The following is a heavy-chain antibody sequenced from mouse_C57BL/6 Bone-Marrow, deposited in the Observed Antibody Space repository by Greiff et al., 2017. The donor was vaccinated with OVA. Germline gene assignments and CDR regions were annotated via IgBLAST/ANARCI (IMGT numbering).Heavy chain of an antibody. V-gene: IGHV1-54*01. Sequence: VQLQQSGAELVRPGTSVKVSCKASGYAFTNYLIEWVKQRPGQGLEWIGVINHGSGGTNYNEKFKGKATLTAEQSSSTAYMQISSLTSEDSAVYFCATIYYGYDEMDYWGQGTSVTVSS. CDR3: ATIYYGYDEMDY. CDR2: INHGSGGT. J-gene: IGHJ4*01. D-gene: IGHD2-2*01. CDR1: GYAFTNYL.